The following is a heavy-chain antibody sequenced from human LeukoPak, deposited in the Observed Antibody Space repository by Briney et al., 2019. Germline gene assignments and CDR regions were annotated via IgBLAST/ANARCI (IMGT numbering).Heavy chain of an antibody. J-gene: IGHJ1*01. D-gene: IGHD4-17*01. CDR1: GFTFSSYS. V-gene: IGHV3-21*01. CDR3: VRDMTTATTCYLQH. Sequence: GGSLRLSCEASGFTFSSYSMNWVRQAPGKGLEWVSSISSSSTYIYYADSVKGRFSISRDNAKNSLCLQMNSLRAEDTAVYYCVRDMTTATTCYLQHWGQGTLVTVSS. CDR2: ISSSSTYI.